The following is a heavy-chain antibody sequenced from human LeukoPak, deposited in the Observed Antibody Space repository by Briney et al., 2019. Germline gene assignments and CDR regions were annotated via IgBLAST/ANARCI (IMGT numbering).Heavy chain of an antibody. CDR3: ARSMVRGVIIGWFDP. J-gene: IGHJ5*02. CDR1: GGSISSGDYY. V-gene: IGHV4-30-4*01. D-gene: IGHD3-10*01. CDR2: IYYSGST. Sequence: SQTLSLTCTVSGGSISSGDYYWSWIRQPPGQGLEWIGYIYYSGSTYYNPSLKGRVTISVDTSKNQFSLKLSSVTAADTAVYYCARSMVRGVIIGWFDPWGQGTLVTVSS.